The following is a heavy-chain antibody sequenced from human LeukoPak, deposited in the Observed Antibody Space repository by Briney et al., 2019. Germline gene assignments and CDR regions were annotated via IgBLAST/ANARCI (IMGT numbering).Heavy chain of an antibody. J-gene: IGHJ4*02. CDR3: ARHSRAYSSTSGTFEY. CDR1: GASISDYY. V-gene: IGHV4-59*08. D-gene: IGHD2-2*01. Sequence: SETLSLTCTVSGASISDYYWSWIRQPPGKGLEWFGYIYYTGSTKYNPSLESRATISIDTSKNHLYLKLSSVTAADTAMYYCARHSRAYSSTSGTFEYWGQGTLVTVSS. CDR2: IYYTGST.